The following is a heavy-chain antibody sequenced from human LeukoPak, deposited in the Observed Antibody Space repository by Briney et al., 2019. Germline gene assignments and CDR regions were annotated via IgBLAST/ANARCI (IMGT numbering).Heavy chain of an antibody. D-gene: IGHD3-3*01. CDR2: ISGSGDRT. J-gene: IGHJ6*03. Sequence: GGSLRLSCAASGFTFSSSAMSWVRQGPGKGLEWVSAISGSGDRTYYADPVRGRFTISRYNSKNTLYLQMNSLRAEDTAVYYCAKDGADFWRGYYTSVDNYYYMDVWGKGTTVTVSS. V-gene: IGHV3-23*01. CDR3: AKDGADFWRGYYTSVDNYYYMDV. CDR1: GFTFSSSA.